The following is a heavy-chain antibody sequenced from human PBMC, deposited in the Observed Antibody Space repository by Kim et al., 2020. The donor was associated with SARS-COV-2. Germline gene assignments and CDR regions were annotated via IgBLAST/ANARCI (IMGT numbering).Heavy chain of an antibody. V-gene: IGHV1-69*13. CDR1: GGTFSSYA. D-gene: IGHD4-17*01. Sequence: SVKVSCKASGGTFSSYAISWVRQAPGQGLEWMGGIIPIFGTANYAQKFQGRVTITADESTSTAYMELSSLRSEDTAVYYCARMPPYGDYESYFDYWGQGTLVTVSS. J-gene: IGHJ4*02. CDR3: ARMPPYGDYESYFDY. CDR2: IIPIFGTA.